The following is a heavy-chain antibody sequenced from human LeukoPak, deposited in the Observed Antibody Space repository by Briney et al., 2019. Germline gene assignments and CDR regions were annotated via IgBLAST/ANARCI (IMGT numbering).Heavy chain of an antibody. CDR1: GGSISSYY. CDR2: IYTSGST. CDR3: AREGWDGILTGYYYYYYMDV. Sequence: SETLSLTCTVSGGSISSYYWSWIRQPAGKGLEWIGRIYTSGSTNYNPSLKSRVTMSVDTSKNQFSLKLSSVTATDTAVYYCAREGWDGILTGYYYYYYMDVWGKGTTVTISS. V-gene: IGHV4-4*07. J-gene: IGHJ6*03. D-gene: IGHD3-9*01.